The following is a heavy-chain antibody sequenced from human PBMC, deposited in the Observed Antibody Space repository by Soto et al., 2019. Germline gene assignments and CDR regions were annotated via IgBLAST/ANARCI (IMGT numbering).Heavy chain of an antibody. D-gene: IGHD2-8*01. J-gene: IGHJ3*01. CDR3: ARDMLSVGLRAKEAFDV. CDR2: INPDNGNT. CDR1: GFTFGDNL. Sequence: QVPLVQSGAEVRKPGASVNISCWASGFTFGDNLINWVRQAPGQILEWMGWINPDNGNTKYSPPFQRRVTISRHSSASIAYVVVTERTSEATAVSYFARDMLSVGLRAKEAFDVWGQGTMVTGS. V-gene: IGHV1-3*01.